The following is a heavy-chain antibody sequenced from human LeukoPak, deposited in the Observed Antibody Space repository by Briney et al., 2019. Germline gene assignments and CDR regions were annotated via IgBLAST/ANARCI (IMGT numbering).Heavy chain of an antibody. CDR2: IYYSGST. V-gene: IGHV4-31*03. CDR3: ARVVDKYDFWSPVKFDP. J-gene: IGHJ5*02. D-gene: IGHD3-3*01. CDR1: GGSISSGGYY. Sequence: SETLSLTCTVSGGSISSGGYYWSWIRQHPGKGLEWIGYIYYSGSTYYNPSLKSRVTISVDTSKNQFSLKLSSVTAADTAVYYCARVVDKYDFWSPVKFDPWGQGTLVTVSS.